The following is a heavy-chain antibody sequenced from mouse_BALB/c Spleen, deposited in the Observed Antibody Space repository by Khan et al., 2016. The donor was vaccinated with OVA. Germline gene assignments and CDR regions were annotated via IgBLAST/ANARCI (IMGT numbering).Heavy chain of an antibody. V-gene: IGHV14-3*02. CDR2: IDPANGDT. CDR3: STLYGSPFTY. CDR1: GFNIKDTY. J-gene: IGHJ3*01. D-gene: IGHD2-1*01. Sequence: EVQLQQSGAELVKPGASVKLSCTASGFNIKDTYIHWVKERPEQGPEWIGRIDPANGDTKYDPTFQGKATIAADTSSNTAYLQLSSLPSEDTAVYYCSTLYGSPFTYWGQGTLVTVSA.